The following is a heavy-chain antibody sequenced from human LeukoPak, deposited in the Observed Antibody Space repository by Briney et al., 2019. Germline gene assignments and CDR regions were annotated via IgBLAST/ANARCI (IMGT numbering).Heavy chain of an antibody. Sequence: GSLRLSCAASGFTFSSYWMSWVRQAPGKGLEWVANIKQDGSEKYYVDSVKGRFTISRDNAKNSLYLQMNSLRAEDTAVYYCARGDGGNWNDLYYYYGMDVWGQGTTVTVSS. CDR1: GFTFSSYW. J-gene: IGHJ6*02. D-gene: IGHD1-1*01. V-gene: IGHV3-7*01. CDR2: IKQDGSEK. CDR3: ARGDGGNWNDLYYYYGMDV.